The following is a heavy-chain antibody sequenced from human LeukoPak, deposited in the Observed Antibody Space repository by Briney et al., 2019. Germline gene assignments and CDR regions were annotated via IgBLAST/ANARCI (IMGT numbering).Heavy chain of an antibody. CDR1: GYTFTGYY. V-gene: IGHV1-2*02. CDR3: ARPEYGDPSSWLDP. CDR2: INPNSGGT. Sequence: ASVTVSCKASGYTFTGYYMHWVRQAPGQGLEWMGWINPNSGGTNYAQKFQGRVTMTRDTSISTAYMELSRLRSDDTAVYYCARPEYGDPSSWLDPWGQGTLVTVSS. J-gene: IGHJ5*02. D-gene: IGHD4-17*01.